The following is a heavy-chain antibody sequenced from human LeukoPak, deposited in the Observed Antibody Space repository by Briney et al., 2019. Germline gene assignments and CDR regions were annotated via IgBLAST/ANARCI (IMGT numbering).Heavy chain of an antibody. V-gene: IGHV3-23*01. J-gene: IGHJ5*02. CDR2: ISGSGDFT. CDR3: AKTPGFGSLYDWFDP. D-gene: IGHD3-16*01. CDR1: GLTFNSYA. Sequence: PGGSLRLSCAASGLTFNSYAMSWVRQAPGKGLEWVSIISGSGDFTSSADSVKGRFTTSRDNSKNTLYLQMNSLRAEDTAVYYCAKTPGFGSLYDWFDPWGQGTLVTVFS.